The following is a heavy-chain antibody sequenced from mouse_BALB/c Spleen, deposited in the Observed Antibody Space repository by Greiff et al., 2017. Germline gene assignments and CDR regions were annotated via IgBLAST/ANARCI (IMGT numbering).Heavy chain of an antibody. CDR1: GYTFTDYN. CDR3: ARSRVITTVVGPFAY. CDR2: IYPYNGGT. D-gene: IGHD1-1*01. Sequence: DVKLQESGPELVKPGASVKISCKASGYTFTDYNMHWVKQSHGKSLEWIGYIYPYNGGTGYNQKFKSKATLTVDNSSSTAYMELRSLTSEDSAVYYCARSRVITTVVGPFAYWGQGTLVTVSA. J-gene: IGHJ3*01. V-gene: IGHV1S29*02.